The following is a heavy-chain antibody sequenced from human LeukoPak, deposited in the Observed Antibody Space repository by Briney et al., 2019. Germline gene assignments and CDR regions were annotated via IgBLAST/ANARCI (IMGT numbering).Heavy chain of an antibody. V-gene: IGHV3-30*02. CDR3: AKAPGGLGRFWSGSSDYYYYMDV. D-gene: IGHD3-3*01. CDR2: IRYDGSNK. J-gene: IGHJ6*03. Sequence: GGSLRLSCAASGFTFSSYGMHWVRQAPGKGLEWVAFIRYDGSNKYYADSVKGRFTISRDNSKNTLYLQMNSLRAEDTAVYYCAKAPGGLGRFWSGSSDYYYYMDVWGKGTTVTVSS. CDR1: GFTFSSYG.